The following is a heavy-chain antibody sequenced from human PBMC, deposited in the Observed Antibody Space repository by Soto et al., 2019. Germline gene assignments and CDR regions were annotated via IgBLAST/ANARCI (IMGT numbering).Heavy chain of an antibody. CDR2: IYHSGST. V-gene: IGHV4-4*02. J-gene: IGHJ4*02. CDR3: ASGERSCCFDS. D-gene: IGHD2-15*01. CDR1: GGSISSSNW. Sequence: QVQLQESGPGLVKPSGTLSLTCAVSGGSISSSNWWSWVRQPPGKGLEWIGEIYHSGSTNYNPSLKSRVTLSVDKSKNPCSLRLSSVTAADTAVYSCASGERSCCFDSGGQGTLVTVSS.